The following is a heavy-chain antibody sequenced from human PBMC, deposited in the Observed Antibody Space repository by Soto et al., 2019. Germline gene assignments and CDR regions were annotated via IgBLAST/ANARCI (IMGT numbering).Heavy chain of an antibody. V-gene: IGHV3-23*01. CDR2: ITGSGTGT. CDR1: GFTFTNFA. Sequence: EVQLLESGGGLVQPGGSLRLSCAGSGFTFTNFAMSWVRQAPGMGLEWVSAITGSGTGTYYADSVKGRFTISRDNSKNTLFLQMNSLRAEDTAVYFCSKRNYGDYVGGFDYWGQGTLVTVSS. J-gene: IGHJ4*02. D-gene: IGHD4-17*01. CDR3: SKRNYGDYVGGFDY.